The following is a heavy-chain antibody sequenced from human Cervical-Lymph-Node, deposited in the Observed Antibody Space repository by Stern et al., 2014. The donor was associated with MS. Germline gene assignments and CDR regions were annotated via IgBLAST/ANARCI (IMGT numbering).Heavy chain of an antibody. V-gene: IGHV5-51*03. CDR1: GYTFSKNW. J-gene: IGHJ6*02. D-gene: IGHD6-6*01. Sequence: EMQLVESGAEVKKPRDSLKISCKGSGYTFSKNWIAWVRQMPGKGLEWMGIIYPGDSDPRYGPSFQGQVTMSADKSINPAYLQWNSLKASDTAIYYCARPPPRRSSSDPNFGLDVWGQGTTVTVSS. CDR2: IYPGDSDP. CDR3: ARPPPRRSSSDPNFGLDV.